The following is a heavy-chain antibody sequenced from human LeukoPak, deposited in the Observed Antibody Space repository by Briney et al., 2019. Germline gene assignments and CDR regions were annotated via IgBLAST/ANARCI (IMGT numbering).Heavy chain of an antibody. CDR1: GGSISSYY. V-gene: IGHV4-59*08. CDR3: ARHDLWNHPPDY. CDR2: IYYTGST. Sequence: PSETLSLTCTVSGGSISSYYWSWIRQPPGKGLEWIGYIYYTGSTNYNPSLKSRVTISVDTSKNQFSLRLSSVTAADTAVYYCARHDLWNHPPDYWGQGTPVTFSS. D-gene: IGHD3-3*01. J-gene: IGHJ4*02.